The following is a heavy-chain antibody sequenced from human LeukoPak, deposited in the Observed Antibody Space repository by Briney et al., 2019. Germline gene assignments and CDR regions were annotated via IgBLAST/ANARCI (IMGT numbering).Heavy chain of an antibody. CDR3: ARRQDNYYYDSSGYYQDAFDI. CDR2: IYYSGST. Sequence: SETLSLTCTVSGGSISSSSYYWGWICQPPGKGLEWIGSIYYSGSTYYNPSLKSRVTISVDTSKNQFSLKLSSVTAADTAVYYCARRQDNYYYDSSGYYQDAFDIWGQGTMVTVSS. V-gene: IGHV4-39*01. CDR1: GGSISSSSYY. D-gene: IGHD3-22*01. J-gene: IGHJ3*02.